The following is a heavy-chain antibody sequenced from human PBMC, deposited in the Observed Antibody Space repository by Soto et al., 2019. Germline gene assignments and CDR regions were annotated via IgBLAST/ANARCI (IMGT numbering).Heavy chain of an antibody. CDR3: AREASVLIPAAQPSRFDS. D-gene: IGHD2-2*01. V-gene: IGHV1-18*01. CDR2: ISPYSGYT. Sequence: ASVKVSCKGFGYSFMKYGINWVRQAPGQGLEWVGWISPYSGYTHSAQKFHSRLALTTDTAASTAYMELRILRSADTALYYCAREASVLIPAAQPSRFDSWGQGTLVTAPQ. J-gene: IGHJ4*02. CDR1: GYSFMKYG.